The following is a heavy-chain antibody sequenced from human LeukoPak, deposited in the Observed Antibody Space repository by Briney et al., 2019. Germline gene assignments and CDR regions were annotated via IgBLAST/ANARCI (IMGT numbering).Heavy chain of an antibody. D-gene: IGHD2-2*01. CDR1: GFTFSSYD. V-gene: IGHV3-13*01. Sequence: GGSLRLSCAASGFTFSSYDMHWVRQATGKGLEWVSAIGTAGDTYYPGSVKGRFTISRENAKNSLYLQMNSLRAGDTAVYYCARDDCSSTSCYFLYWGQGTLVTVSS. CDR3: ARDDCSSTSCYFLY. J-gene: IGHJ4*02. CDR2: IGTAGDT.